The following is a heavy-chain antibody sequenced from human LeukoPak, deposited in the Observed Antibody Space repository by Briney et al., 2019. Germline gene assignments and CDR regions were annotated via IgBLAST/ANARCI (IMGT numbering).Heavy chain of an antibody. V-gene: IGHV4-34*01. CDR1: GGSFSGYY. Sequence: KPSETLSLTCAVYGGSFSGYYWSWIRQPPGKGLEWIGEINHSGSTNYNPSLKSRVTISVDTSKNQFSLKLSSVTAADTAVYYCARARSSGYYYDAAFDIWGQGTMVTVSS. D-gene: IGHD3-22*01. J-gene: IGHJ3*02. CDR3: ARARSSGYYYDAAFDI. CDR2: INHSGST.